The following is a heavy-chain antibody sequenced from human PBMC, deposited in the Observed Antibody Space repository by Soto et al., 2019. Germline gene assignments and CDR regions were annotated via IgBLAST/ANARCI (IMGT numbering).Heavy chain of an antibody. CDR1: GGSISSSSYY. J-gene: IGHJ5*02. V-gene: IGHV4-39*01. CDR3: ARHAPSTVVVDATTKWFDP. Sequence: SETLSLTCTVSGGSISSSSYYWGWIRQPPGKGLEWIGSIYYSGSTYYNPSLRSRVTISVDTSKNQFSLKLSSVTAADTAVYYCARHAPSTVVVDATTKWFDPSGQGTLVTVSS. CDR2: IYYSGST. D-gene: IGHD2-15*01.